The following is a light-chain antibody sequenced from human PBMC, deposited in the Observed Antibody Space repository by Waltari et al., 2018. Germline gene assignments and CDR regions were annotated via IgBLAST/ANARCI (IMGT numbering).Light chain of an antibody. CDR1: NSDVGGYNY. J-gene: IGLJ3*02. Sequence: QSALTQPRSVSGSPGQSVTISCTGTNSDVGGYNYVSWYQQHADKAPKLMIYDVSNRPSGVTDRFSGSKSGNTASLTISGLQAEDEADYYCCSYAGRYTWVFGGGTKLTVL. CDR3: CSYAGRYTWV. CDR2: DVS. V-gene: IGLV2-11*01.